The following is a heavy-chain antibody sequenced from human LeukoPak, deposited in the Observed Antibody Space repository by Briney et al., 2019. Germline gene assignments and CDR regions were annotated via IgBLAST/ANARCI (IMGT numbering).Heavy chain of an antibody. V-gene: IGHV4-59*01. D-gene: IGHD3-10*01. CDR2: NYYSGST. CDR1: GGSISTYY. J-gene: IGHJ4*02. CDR3: ARVGSGSFDY. Sequence: SETLSLTCTVSGGSISTYYWSWVRQSPGKGLEWIGYNYYSGSTIYNPSLKSRVTISVDTSKNQFTLNLSSVTAADTAVYYCARVGSGSFDYWGQGTLVTVSS.